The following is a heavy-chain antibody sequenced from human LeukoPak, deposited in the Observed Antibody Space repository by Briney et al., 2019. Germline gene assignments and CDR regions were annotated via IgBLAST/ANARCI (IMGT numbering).Heavy chain of an antibody. D-gene: IGHD3-10*01. Sequence: SETLSLTCTVSGGSISSSSYYWGWIRQPPGKGLEWIGSIYYSGSTYYNPSLKSRVTISVDTSKNQFSLKLSSVTAADTAMYYCARHGGYYGSGWFDPWGQGTLVTVSS. CDR3: ARHGGYYGSGWFDP. CDR1: GGSISSSSYY. J-gene: IGHJ5*02. CDR2: IYYSGST. V-gene: IGHV4-39*01.